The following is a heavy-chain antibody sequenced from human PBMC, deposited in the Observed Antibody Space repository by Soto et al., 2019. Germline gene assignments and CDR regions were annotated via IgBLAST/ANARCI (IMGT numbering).Heavy chain of an antibody. J-gene: IGHJ5*02. CDR3: ARDLDYYDSSGYGWFDP. V-gene: IGHV4-31*03. CDR2: IYYSGST. Sequence: SETLSLTCTVSGGSISSGGYYWSWIRQHPGKGLEWIGYIYYSGSTYYNPSLKSRVTISVDTSKNQFSLKLSSVTAADTAVYYCARDLDYYDSSGYGWFDPWGQGTLVTVSS. D-gene: IGHD3-22*01. CDR1: GGSISSGGYY.